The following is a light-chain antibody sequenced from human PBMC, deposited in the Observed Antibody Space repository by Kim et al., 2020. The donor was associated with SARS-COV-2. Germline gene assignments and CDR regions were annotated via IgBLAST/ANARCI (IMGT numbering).Light chain of an antibody. CDR1: QGVSSY. V-gene: IGKV3-11*01. CDR3: QQRSNWPPIT. CDR2: DAS. J-gene: IGKJ4*01. Sequence: SQGDSATLSCRASQGVSSYLAWYQQKPGQAPRLLIYDASNRATGIPARFSGSGSGTDFTLTISSLEPEDFAVYYCQQRSNWPPITFGGGTKVDIK.